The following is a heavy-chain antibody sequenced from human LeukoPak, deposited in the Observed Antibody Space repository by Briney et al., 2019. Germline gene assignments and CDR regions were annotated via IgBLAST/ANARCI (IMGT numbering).Heavy chain of an antibody. V-gene: IGHV3-23*01. CDR1: GFTFSSYA. CDR3: ARCPVPYDSSARWFDP. CDR2: ISGSAGST. J-gene: IGHJ5*02. Sequence: PGGSLRLSCAASGFTFSSYAMNWVRQAPGKGLEWVSSISGSAGSTYYADSVKGRFTISRDNSKNTLYLQMSSLRAEDTAVYYCARCPVPYDSSARWFDPWGQGTLVTVSS. D-gene: IGHD3-22*01.